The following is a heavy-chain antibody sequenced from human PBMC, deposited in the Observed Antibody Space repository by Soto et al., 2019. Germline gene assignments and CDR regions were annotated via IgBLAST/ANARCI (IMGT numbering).Heavy chain of an antibody. V-gene: IGHV1-2*04. CDR3: ARGDSTDCSNGVCSFFYNHDMDV. CDR1: GYSFTDYH. Sequence: ASVKVYCKASGYSFTDYHIHWVRQAPGQGLEWLGRINPKSGGTSTAQKFQGWVTMTTDTSISTASMELTRLTSDDTAIYYCARGDSTDCSNGVCSFFYNHDMDVWGQGTTVTVSS. J-gene: IGHJ6*02. CDR2: INPKSGGT. D-gene: IGHD2-8*01.